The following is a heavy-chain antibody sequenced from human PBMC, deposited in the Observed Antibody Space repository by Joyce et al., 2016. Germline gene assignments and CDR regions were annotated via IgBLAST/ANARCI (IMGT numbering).Heavy chain of an antibody. CDR3: ARGGTSSDHYFFYTLDV. CDR2: IIPVVGAA. V-gene: IGHV1-69*12. Sequence: QVLLVQSGAAVKRPGSSLRVSCKSSGGDFSNYTVNWVRQAPGQRLEWMGGIIPVVGAAKYAEDFQGRVTLTADQSTRTAYLELSSLTSVDTAVYYCARGGTSSDHYFFYTLDVWGPGTTVIVSS. D-gene: IGHD1-14*01. CDR1: GGDFSNYT. J-gene: IGHJ6*02.